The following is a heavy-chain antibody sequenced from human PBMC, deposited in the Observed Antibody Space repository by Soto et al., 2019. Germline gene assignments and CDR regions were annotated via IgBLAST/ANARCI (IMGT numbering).Heavy chain of an antibody. V-gene: IGHV2-5*02. D-gene: IGHD3-10*01. CDR3: AHLPYGSGRHTGWFDP. CDR1: GFSLSTSRVG. Sequence: SGPTLVNPTQTLTLTCTFSGFSLSTSRVGVGWIRQPPGKALEWLALVYWDDDKRHRPSLKSRLTITKDISKNQVVLTMTNMDPVDTATYYCAHLPYGSGRHTGWFDPWGQGTLVTVSS. CDR2: VYWDDDK. J-gene: IGHJ5*02.